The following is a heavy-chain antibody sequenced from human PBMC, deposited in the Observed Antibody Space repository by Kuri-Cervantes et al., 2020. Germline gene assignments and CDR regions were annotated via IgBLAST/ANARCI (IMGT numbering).Heavy chain of an antibody. D-gene: IGHD4-17*01. J-gene: IGHJ4*02. CDR2: IYPGDSDT. Sequence: GGSLRLSCKGSGYSFTSYWIGWVRQMPGKGLEWMGIIYPGDSDTRYSPSFQGQVTISADKSISTAYLQWSSLKASDTAMYYCARDLFIYGDYFGWGQGTLVTVSS. CDR3: ARDLFIYGDYFG. V-gene: IGHV5-51*01. CDR1: GYSFTSYW.